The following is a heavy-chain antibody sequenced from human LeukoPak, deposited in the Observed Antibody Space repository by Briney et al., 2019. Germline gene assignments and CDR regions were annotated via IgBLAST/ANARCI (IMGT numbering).Heavy chain of an antibody. CDR2: ISVYNGNT. CDR3: ARDPGYGYYDSSGWY. V-gene: IGHV1-18*01. CDR1: GYTFTSYG. Sequence: GASVKVSCKASGYTFTSYGISWVRQAPGQGLEWMGWISVYNGNTNYAQKLQGRVTMTTDTSTSTAYMELRSLRSDDTAVYYCARDPGYGYYDSSGWYWGQGTLVTVSS. D-gene: IGHD3-22*01. J-gene: IGHJ4*02.